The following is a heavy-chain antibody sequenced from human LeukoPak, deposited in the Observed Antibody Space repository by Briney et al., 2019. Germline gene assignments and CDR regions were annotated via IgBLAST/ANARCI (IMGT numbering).Heavy chain of an antibody. CDR3: ARTRSCSSTSCSDFDY. J-gene: IGHJ4*02. CDR1: GYTFTSYG. Sequence: GASVKVSCKVSGYTFTSYGISWVRQAPGQGLEWMGWISAYNGNTNYAQTLQGRVTMTTDTSTSTAYMELRSLRSDDTAVYYCARTRSCSSTSCSDFDYWGQGTLVTVSS. CDR2: ISAYNGNT. V-gene: IGHV1-18*01. D-gene: IGHD2-2*01.